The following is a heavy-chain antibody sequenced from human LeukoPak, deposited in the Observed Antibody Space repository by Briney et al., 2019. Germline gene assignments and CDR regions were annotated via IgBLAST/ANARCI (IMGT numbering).Heavy chain of an antibody. Sequence: ASVRVSCKVSGYTFTDYYMNWGRQAPGQGLEWMGRINPDSGGAIYAQKLQGRVTMTTDTSTSTAYMELRSLRSDDTAEYYCAREGTGSGSLDYWGQGTLVTVSS. J-gene: IGHJ4*02. D-gene: IGHD1-26*01. V-gene: IGHV1-2*06. CDR1: GYTFTDYY. CDR3: AREGTGSGSLDY. CDR2: INPDSGGA.